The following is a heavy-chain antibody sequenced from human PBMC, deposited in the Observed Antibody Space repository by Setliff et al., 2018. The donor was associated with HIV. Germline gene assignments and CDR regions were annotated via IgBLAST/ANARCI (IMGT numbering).Heavy chain of an antibody. Sequence: SETLSLTCSVSGGSLISGGYYWSWIRQHPGKGLEWIGYVYYTGKTYYNPSLESRISMSVDTSKNQSSLKLTSVTAADTAIYYCARDLTSNSNCFEPWGQGTQVTVSS. CDR3: ARDLTSNSNCFEP. J-gene: IGHJ5*02. V-gene: IGHV4-31*03. CDR2: VYYTGKT. D-gene: IGHD4-4*01. CDR1: GGSLISGGYY.